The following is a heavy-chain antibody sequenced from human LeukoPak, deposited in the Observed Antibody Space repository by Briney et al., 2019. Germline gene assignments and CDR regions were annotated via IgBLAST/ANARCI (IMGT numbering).Heavy chain of an antibody. CDR2: INSDGSST. D-gene: IGHD5-18*01. CDR3: ARDRGYSPDY. J-gene: IGHJ4*02. V-gene: IGHV3-74*01. CDR1: GLTFSTSG. Sequence: GGSLRLSCTASGLTFSTSGFNWARQAPGKGLEWVSRINSDGSSTTYADSVKGRFTISRDNAKNTLYLQMNSLRVDDTAVYYCARDRGYSPDYWGQGTLVTVSS.